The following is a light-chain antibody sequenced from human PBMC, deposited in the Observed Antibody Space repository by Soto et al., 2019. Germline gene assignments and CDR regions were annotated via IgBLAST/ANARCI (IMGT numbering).Light chain of an antibody. CDR2: GAS. CDR1: ESLDSRS. Sequence: VLAQSPGTLSLSPGERATVSCRASESLDSRSLVWYQHKSGQAPRFLIYGASTRATGIPARFSGSGSGTEFTLTISSLQSEDFAVYYCQQYDNWPTFGQGTKVDIK. CDR3: QQYDNWPT. V-gene: IGKV3-15*01. J-gene: IGKJ1*01.